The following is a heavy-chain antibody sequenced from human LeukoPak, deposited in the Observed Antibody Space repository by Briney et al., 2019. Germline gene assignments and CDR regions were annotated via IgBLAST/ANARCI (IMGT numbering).Heavy chain of an antibody. D-gene: IGHD6-6*01. J-gene: IGHJ4*02. Sequence: RPSETLSLTCAVYGGSFSGYYWSWIRQPPGKGLEWIGEINHSGSTNYNPSLKSRVTLSVDTSKNQFSLKLSSVTAADTAVYYCARVASSSAGGVDYWGQGTLVAVSS. CDR3: ARVASSSAGGVDY. CDR1: GGSFSGYY. V-gene: IGHV4-34*01. CDR2: INHSGST.